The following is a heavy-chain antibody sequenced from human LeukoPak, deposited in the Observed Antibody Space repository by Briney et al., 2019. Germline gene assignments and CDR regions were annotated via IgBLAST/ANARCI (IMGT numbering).Heavy chain of an antibody. CDR1: GFIFSSYS. CDR3: ARDWIFDY. CDR2: ISESSSHR. D-gene: IGHD3-3*01. V-gene: IGHV3-21*06. Sequence: GGSLRLSCGASGFIFSSYSMNWVRQAPGKGLEWVSYISESSSHRYFADSVKGRFTISRDNAKNSLYLQMNSLRAEDTAVYYCARDWIFDYWGQGTLVTVSS. J-gene: IGHJ4*02.